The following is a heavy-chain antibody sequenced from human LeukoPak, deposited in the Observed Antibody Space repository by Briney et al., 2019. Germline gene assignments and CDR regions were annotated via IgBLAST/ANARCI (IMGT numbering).Heavy chain of an antibody. Sequence: GGSLRLSCAASGFTFRTSGMSGVRQAPGKGLEWVSSISRSSNYKYYADSVKGRFTISRDNAKNSLYLQMNSLRAEDTALYYCASSRYDSSGYYGIIGYWGQGTLVTVSS. CDR3: ASSRYDSSGYYGIIGY. V-gene: IGHV3-21*01. CDR1: GFTFRTSG. J-gene: IGHJ4*02. D-gene: IGHD3-22*01. CDR2: ISRSSNYK.